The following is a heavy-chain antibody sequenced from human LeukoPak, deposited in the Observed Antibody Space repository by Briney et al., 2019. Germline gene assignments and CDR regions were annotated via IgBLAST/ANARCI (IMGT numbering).Heavy chain of an antibody. CDR3: ARHGGANQTWYSSWFDP. D-gene: IGHD6-13*01. CDR2: IYTSGST. Sequence: SETLSLTCTVSGGSISSYYWSWIRQPAGKGLEWIGRIYTSGSTNYNPSLKSRVTMSVDTSKNQFSLKLSSVAAADTAVYYCARHGGANQTWYSSWFDPWGQGTLVTVSS. V-gene: IGHV4-4*07. CDR1: GGSISSYY. J-gene: IGHJ5*02.